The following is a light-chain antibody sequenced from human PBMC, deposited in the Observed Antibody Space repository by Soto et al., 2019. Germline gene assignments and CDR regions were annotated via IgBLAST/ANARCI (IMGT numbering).Light chain of an antibody. CDR2: DAS. CDR1: QSVSNY. CDR3: HHYNSWPYT. V-gene: IGKV3D-15*01. Sequence: EIVLTQSPGTLSLSPGERATLSCRASQSVSNYVAWYQQKPGQAPRLLIYDASNRATGIPARFSGSGSGTEFTLTISSLQSEDFAVYYCHHYNSWPYTFGQGTKVDIK. J-gene: IGKJ2*01.